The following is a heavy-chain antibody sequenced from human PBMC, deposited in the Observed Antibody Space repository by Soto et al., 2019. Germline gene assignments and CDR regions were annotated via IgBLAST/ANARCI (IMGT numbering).Heavy chain of an antibody. CDR3: ARVYGDYGSGYYYYYMDV. CDR2: IYHSGST. V-gene: IGHV4-4*02. CDR1: SGSISSSNW. D-gene: IGHD4-17*01. Sequence: QVQLQESGPGLVKPSGTLSLTCAVSSGSISSSNWWSWVRQPPGKGLEWIGEIYHSGSTNYNPSLKSRVTISVDKSKNQFSLKLSSVTAADTAVYYCARVYGDYGSGYYYYYMDVWGKGTTVTVSS. J-gene: IGHJ6*03.